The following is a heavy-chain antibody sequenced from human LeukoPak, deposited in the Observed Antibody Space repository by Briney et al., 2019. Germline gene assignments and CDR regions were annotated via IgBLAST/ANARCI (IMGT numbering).Heavy chain of an antibody. Sequence: PGGSLRLSCAASGFTFSSDYMTWVRQAPGKGLEWVSFVYSGGSTYYEDSVKGRFTISRDSSKNTLFLQMNSLRVGDTAVYYCARAGYYDSSGFYAPDVFDIWGQGTVVTVSS. V-gene: IGHV3-53*01. D-gene: IGHD3-22*01. CDR1: GFTFSSDY. CDR3: ARAGYYDSSGFYAPDVFDI. J-gene: IGHJ3*02. CDR2: VYSGGST.